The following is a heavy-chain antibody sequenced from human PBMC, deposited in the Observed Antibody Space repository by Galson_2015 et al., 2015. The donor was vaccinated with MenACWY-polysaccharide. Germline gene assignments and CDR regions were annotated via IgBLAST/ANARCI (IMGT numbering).Heavy chain of an antibody. Sequence: SLRLSCAASGLTFSSYIMHWVRQAPGKGLEYVSGISSNGGSTYYADSVTGRFTISRDNSKNTLYLQMSSLRAEDTAVYYCVKGGYSSSWYRGDYWGQGTLVTVSS. D-gene: IGHD6-13*01. CDR3: VKGGYSSSWYRGDY. J-gene: IGHJ4*02. V-gene: IGHV3-64D*08. CDR2: ISSNGGST. CDR1: GLTFSSYI.